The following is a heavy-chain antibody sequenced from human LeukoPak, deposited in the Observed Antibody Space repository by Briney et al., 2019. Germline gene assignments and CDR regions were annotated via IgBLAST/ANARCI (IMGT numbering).Heavy chain of an antibody. CDR2: INHSGST. D-gene: IGHD3-9*01. V-gene: IGHV4-34*01. J-gene: IGHJ4*02. Sequence: ASETLSLTCTVSGGSISSYYWSWIRQPPGKGLEWIGEINHSGSTNYNPSLKSRVTISVDTSKNQFSLKLSSVTAADTAVYYCARDYDILTGPSFYDYWGQGTLVTVSS. CDR3: ARDYDILTGPSFYDY. CDR1: GGSISSYY.